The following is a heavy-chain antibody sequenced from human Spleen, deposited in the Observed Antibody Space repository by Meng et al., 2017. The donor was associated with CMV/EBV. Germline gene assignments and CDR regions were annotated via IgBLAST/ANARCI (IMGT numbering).Heavy chain of an antibody. J-gene: IGHJ4*02. CDR1: GFTFSTYA. Sequence: GESLKISCAASGFTFSTYAMSWVRQAPGKGLEWVSGISGSSGGTYYADSVKGRFTISRDMSKNTLYVQMNSLRAEDTAVYYCVLGYCSSASCSKAYSWGQGTLVTVSS. V-gene: IGHV3-23*01. D-gene: IGHD2-2*01. CDR3: VLGYCSSASCSKAYS. CDR2: ISGSSGGT.